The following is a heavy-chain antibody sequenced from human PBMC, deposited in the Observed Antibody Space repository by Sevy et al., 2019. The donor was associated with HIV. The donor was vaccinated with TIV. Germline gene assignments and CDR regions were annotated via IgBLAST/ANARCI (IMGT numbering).Heavy chain of an antibody. CDR3: ARDRDDYASVRRHPYYYYHGMDV. V-gene: IGHV3-21*01. CDR1: GFTFKDDF. D-gene: IGHD3-10*01. J-gene: IGHJ6*02. Sequence: GGSLRLSCVGSGFTFKDDFMTRVRLAPGKGLEWVSSFSSRSTFTDYADSVKGRFTISRDNAQNAMFLQMNSVRPEDTAVYYCARDRDDYASVRRHPYYYYHGMDVWGQGTTVTVSS. CDR2: FSSRSTFT.